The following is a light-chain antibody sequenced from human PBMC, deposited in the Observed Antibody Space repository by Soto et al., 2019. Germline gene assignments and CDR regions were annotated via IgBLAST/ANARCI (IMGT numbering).Light chain of an antibody. CDR1: QSISNF. Sequence: DIPMTQSPSSLSASVWDRVTITCRASQSISNFLNWYQQRPGEAPKRLIYVASNLQTGVPSRFSGSGSGTDFTLTISSLQPEDFATYYCQQTSSVPRTFGQGTKLEIK. V-gene: IGKV1-39*01. CDR2: VAS. CDR3: QQTSSVPRT. J-gene: IGKJ2*01.